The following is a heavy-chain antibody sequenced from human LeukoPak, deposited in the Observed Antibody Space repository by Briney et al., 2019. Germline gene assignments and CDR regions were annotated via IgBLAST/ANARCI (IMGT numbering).Heavy chain of an antibody. CDR2: FDPEDGET. CDR3: ATDFYGDTYLYFDL. D-gene: IGHD4-17*01. J-gene: IGHJ2*01. CDR1: GYTLTELS. V-gene: IGHV1-24*01. Sequence: ASVKVSCKVSGYTLTELSMHWVRQAPGKGLEWMGGFDPEDGETIYAQKFQGRVTMTEDTSTDTAYMELSSLRSEDTAVYYCATDFYGDTYLYFDLWGRGTLVTVSS.